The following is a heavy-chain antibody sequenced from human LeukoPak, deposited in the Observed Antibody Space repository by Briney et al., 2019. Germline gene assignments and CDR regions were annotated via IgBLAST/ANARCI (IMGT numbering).Heavy chain of an antibody. J-gene: IGHJ4*02. V-gene: IGHV4-59*12. CDR1: GGSISSYY. D-gene: IGHD3-10*01. CDR2: IYYSGST. Sequence: PSETLSLTCTVSGGSISSYYWSWIRQPPGKGLEWIGYIYYSGSTNYNPSLKSRVTISVDTSKNQFSLKLSSVTAADTAVYYCARRRPYYYYGSGSYVDYWGQGTLVTVSS. CDR3: ARRRPYYYYGSGSYVDY.